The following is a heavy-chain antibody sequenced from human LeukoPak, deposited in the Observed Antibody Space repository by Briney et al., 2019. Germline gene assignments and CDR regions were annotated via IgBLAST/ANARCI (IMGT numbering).Heavy chain of an antibody. V-gene: IGHV3-33*03. D-gene: IGHD3-3*01. CDR2: IWYDGSNK. Sequence: GRSLRLSCAASGFTFSSYGMHWVRQAPGKGLEWVAVIWYDGSNKYYADSVKGRFTISRDNAKNTLYLQMNSLRAEDTAVYYCASSEWFNGMDVWGQGTTVTVSS. CDR3: ASSEWFNGMDV. CDR1: GFTFSSYG. J-gene: IGHJ6*02.